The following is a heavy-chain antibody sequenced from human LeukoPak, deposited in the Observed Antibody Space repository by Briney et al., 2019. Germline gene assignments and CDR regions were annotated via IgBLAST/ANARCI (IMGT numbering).Heavy chain of an antibody. V-gene: IGHV3-11*04. CDR3: ARESYGWGYYYYYMDV. Sequence: PGGSVRLFCAASGFTFSDYYIGWIRQAPGKGLEWVSYISSSGSTIYYADSVKGRFTISRDNAKNSLYLQMNSLRAEDTAVYYCARESYGWGYYYYYMDVWGKGTTVTVSS. D-gene: IGHD2-8*02. CDR1: GFTFSDYY. CDR2: ISSSGSTI. J-gene: IGHJ6*03.